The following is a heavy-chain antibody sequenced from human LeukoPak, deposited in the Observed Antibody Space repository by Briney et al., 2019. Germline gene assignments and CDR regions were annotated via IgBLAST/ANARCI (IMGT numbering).Heavy chain of an antibody. CDR3: ARSEYQLPHYYYYYGMDV. D-gene: IGHD2-2*01. V-gene: IGHV4-31*03. CDR2: IYYSGST. J-gene: IGHJ6*02. CDR1: GGSISSGGYY. Sequence: SQTLSLTCTVSGGSISSGGYYWSWIRQHPGKGLEWIGYIYYSGSTYYNPSLKSRVTISVDTSKNQFSLTLSSVTAADTAVYYCARSEYQLPHYYYYYGMDVWGQGTPVTVSS.